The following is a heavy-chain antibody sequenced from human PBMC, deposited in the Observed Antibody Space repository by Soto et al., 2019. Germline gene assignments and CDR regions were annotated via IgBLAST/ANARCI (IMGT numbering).Heavy chain of an antibody. CDR2: INSDGSVS. J-gene: IGHJ6*03. Sequence: EVKLVESGGGLVQPGGSLRLSCAASGFTFSNYWMYWVRQAPGMGLVWVSRINSDGSVSSYADSVKGRLTISRDNVKNTLYLQMNSLRVEETAVYYCARGDCVGGTCYSLAGSFYYYMDVWGKGTTVTVFS. CDR1: GFTFSNYW. V-gene: IGHV3-74*01. CDR3: ARGDCVGGTCYSLAGSFYYYMDV. D-gene: IGHD2-15*01.